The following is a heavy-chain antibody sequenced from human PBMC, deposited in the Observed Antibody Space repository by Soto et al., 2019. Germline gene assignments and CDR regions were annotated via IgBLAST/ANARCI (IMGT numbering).Heavy chain of an antibody. CDR1: VGSISSYY. Sequence: SETLSLTCTVSVGSISSYYWSWIRQPPGKGLEWIGYIYYSGSTNYNPSLKSRVTISVDTSKNQFSLKLSSVTAADTAVYYCARGGRLGELSLPYYFDYWGQGTLVTVSS. V-gene: IGHV4-59*01. CDR3: ARGGRLGELSLPYYFDY. J-gene: IGHJ4*02. CDR2: IYYSGST. D-gene: IGHD3-16*02.